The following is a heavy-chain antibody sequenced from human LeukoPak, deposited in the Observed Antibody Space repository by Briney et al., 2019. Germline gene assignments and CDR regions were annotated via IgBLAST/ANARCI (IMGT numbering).Heavy chain of an antibody. CDR1: GYSFTSYW. D-gene: IGHD3-10*01. V-gene: IGHV5-51*01. Sequence: GESLKISCKGSGYSFTSYWIGWVRQMPGKGLEWMGIIYPVDSDTTYSPSFQGQVTISADKSISTVYLQWSSLKASDTAMYYCARQSRDGSKTRGYYFDYWGPGTQVTVSS. J-gene: IGHJ4*02. CDR3: ARQSRDGSKTRGYYFDY. CDR2: IYPVDSDT.